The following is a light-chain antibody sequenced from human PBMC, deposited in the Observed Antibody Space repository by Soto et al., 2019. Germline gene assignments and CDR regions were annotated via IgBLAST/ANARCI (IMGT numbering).Light chain of an antibody. CDR2: DAS. Sequence: DIQMTQSPSTLSASVVDRVTIICRASQGVSSWLAWYQQKPGKAPKLLIYDASSLESGVPSRFSGSGSGTDFTLTISSLQPDDFATYYCQHYNSYSEAFGQGTKVDI. CDR3: QHYNSYSEA. CDR1: QGVSSW. J-gene: IGKJ1*01. V-gene: IGKV1-5*02.